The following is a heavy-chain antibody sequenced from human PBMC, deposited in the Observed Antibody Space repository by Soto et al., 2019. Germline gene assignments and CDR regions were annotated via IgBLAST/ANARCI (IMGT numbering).Heavy chain of an antibody. D-gene: IGHD2-21*02. CDR3: ARGDKGGFDL. V-gene: IGHV3-74*01. Sequence: VQLVESEGGLVQRGGSLRLSCAASGFPFNYYWMHWVRQAPGQGLVWVSHIHSDGSSTTYADSVKGRFTISRDNAKNTLYLQMNSLRAEDTAVYYCARGDKGGFDLWGQGTTVTVSS. CDR2: IHSDGSST. CDR1: GFPFNYYW. J-gene: IGHJ3*01.